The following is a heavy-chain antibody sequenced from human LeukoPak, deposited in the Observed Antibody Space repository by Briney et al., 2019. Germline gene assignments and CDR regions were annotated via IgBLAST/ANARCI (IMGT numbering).Heavy chain of an antibody. Sequence: SETLSLTCTVSGGSLSSSYWSWIRQPPGQGLEWIGYIYYSGSTNYNPSLKSRVTISVDTSKNQFSLKLSSVTAADTAVYYCARDRGGYVGKYYGMDVWGQGTTVTVSS. CDR3: ARDRGGYVGKYYGMDV. J-gene: IGHJ6*02. V-gene: IGHV4-59*01. CDR1: GGSLSSSY. D-gene: IGHD5-12*01. CDR2: IYYSGST.